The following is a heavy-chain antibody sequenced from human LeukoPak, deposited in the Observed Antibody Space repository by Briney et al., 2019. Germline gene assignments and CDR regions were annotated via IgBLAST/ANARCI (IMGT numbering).Heavy chain of an antibody. V-gene: IGHV4-4*02. Sequence: SETLSLTCAVSGGSISSSNWWSWVRQPPGKGLEWIGEIYHSGSTNYNPSLKSRVTISVDTSKNQFSLKLSSVTAADTAVYYCAGRGNSNSGWYNGFDYWGQGTLVTVSS. CDR2: IYHSGST. CDR1: GGSISSSNW. J-gene: IGHJ4*02. CDR3: AGRGNSNSGWYNGFDY. D-gene: IGHD6-19*01.